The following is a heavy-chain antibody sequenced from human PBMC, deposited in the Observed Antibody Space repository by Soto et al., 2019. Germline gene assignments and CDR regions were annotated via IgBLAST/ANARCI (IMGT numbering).Heavy chain of an antibody. CDR1: GFTFSSYG. Sequence: PGGSLRLSCAASGFTFSSYGMHWVRQAPCKGLEWVAVISYDGSNKYYADSVKGRFTISRDNSKNTLYLQMNSLRAEDTAVYYCAKVGRGYSYGSHFDYWGQGTLVTVSS. D-gene: IGHD5-18*01. V-gene: IGHV3-30*18. CDR3: AKVGRGYSYGSHFDY. J-gene: IGHJ4*02. CDR2: ISYDGSNK.